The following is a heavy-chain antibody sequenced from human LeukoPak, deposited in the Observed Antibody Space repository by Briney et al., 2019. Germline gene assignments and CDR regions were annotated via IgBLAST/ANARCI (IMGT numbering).Heavy chain of an antibody. CDR1: GFTFDDYG. V-gene: IGHV3-20*01. CDR3: ARGGAHYDLWSGYPKSYYYYMDV. D-gene: IGHD3-3*01. CDR2: INWNGGST. J-gene: IGHJ6*03. Sequence: GGSLRLSCAASGFTFDDYGMSWVRQAPGKGLEWVSGINWNGGSTGYADSVKGRFTISRDNAKNSLYLQMNSLRAEDTALYHCARGGAHYDLWSGYPKSYYYYMDVWGEGTTVTVSS.